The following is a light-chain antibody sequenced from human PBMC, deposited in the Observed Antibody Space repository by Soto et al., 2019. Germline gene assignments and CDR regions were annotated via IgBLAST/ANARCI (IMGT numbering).Light chain of an antibody. CDR3: SSYTSSSFYV. J-gene: IGLJ1*01. CDR2: DVS. CDR1: SSDVGGYNY. V-gene: IGLV2-14*01. Sequence: QSVLTEPASVSGSPGQSITISCPGTSSDVGGYNYVSWYQQHPGKAPKLMIYDVSNRPSGVSNRFSGSKSGNTASLTISGLQAEDEADYYGSSYTSSSFYVFGTGTKVTVL.